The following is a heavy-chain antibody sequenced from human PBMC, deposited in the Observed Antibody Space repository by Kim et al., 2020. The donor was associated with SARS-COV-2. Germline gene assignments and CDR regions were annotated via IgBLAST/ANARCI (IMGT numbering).Heavy chain of an antibody. CDR3: AGRQAYYNILTGYYPDAFDI. J-gene: IGHJ3*02. D-gene: IGHD3-9*01. CDR1: GGSISSSSYY. Sequence: SETLSLTCTVSGGSISSSSYYWGWIRQPPGKGLEWIGSIYYSGSTYYNPSLKSRVTISVDTSKNQFSLKLSSVTAADTAVYYCAGRQAYYNILTGYYPDAFDIWGQGTMVTVSS. V-gene: IGHV4-39*01. CDR2: IYYSGST.